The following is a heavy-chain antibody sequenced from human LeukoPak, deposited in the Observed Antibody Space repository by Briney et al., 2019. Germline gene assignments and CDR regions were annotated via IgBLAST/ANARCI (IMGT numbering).Heavy chain of an antibody. D-gene: IGHD3-16*02. Sequence: GGSLRLSCAASGFTFSTYAMSWVRQARAKGPEWVSTISGSGANTYYADSVRGRFTISRDNSKNTQYLHMNSLRAEDTAVYYYAKERAGYTNPYYFDYWGQGTLVTVSS. J-gene: IGHJ4*02. CDR1: GFTFSTYA. V-gene: IGHV3-23*01. CDR2: ISGSGANT. CDR3: AKERAGYTNPYYFDY.